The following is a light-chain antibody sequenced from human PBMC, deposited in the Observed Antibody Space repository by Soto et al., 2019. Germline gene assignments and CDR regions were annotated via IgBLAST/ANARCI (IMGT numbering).Light chain of an antibody. V-gene: IGKV3-15*01. CDR3: QQYYTAQLT. CDR2: GAS. J-gene: IGKJ3*01. Sequence: EIVMTQSPATLSVSPGERATLSCRASQSVSSDLAWYHQKPGQAPRLLIYGASTRATGIPARFSGSGSGTEFTLTINSLQSEDFAVYYCQQYYTAQLTFGPGTKVDIK. CDR1: QSVSSD.